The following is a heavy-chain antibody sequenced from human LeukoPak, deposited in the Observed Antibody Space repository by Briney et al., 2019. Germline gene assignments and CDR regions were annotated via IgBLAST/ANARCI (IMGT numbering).Heavy chain of an antibody. CDR1: GFTFGDYA. D-gene: IGHD3-22*01. CDR3: TTVIWGDYYDSSGYYNDY. CDR2: IKSKTDGGTT. Sequence: GGSLRLSCTASGFTFGDYAMSWVRQAPGKGLEWVGRIKSKTDGGTTDYAAPVKGRFTISRDDSKNTLYLQMNSLKTEDTAVYYCTTVIWGDYYDSSGYYNDYWGQGTLVTVSS. J-gene: IGHJ4*02. V-gene: IGHV3-15*01.